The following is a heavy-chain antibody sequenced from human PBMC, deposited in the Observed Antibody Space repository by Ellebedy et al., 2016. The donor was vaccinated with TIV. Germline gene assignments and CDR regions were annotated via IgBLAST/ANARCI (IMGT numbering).Heavy chain of an antibody. CDR2: ISAYNGNT. V-gene: IGHV1-18*01. J-gene: IGHJ5*02. CDR3: TRFNYDILTGYGNWFDP. CDR1: GYTFTSYG. D-gene: IGHD3-9*01. Sequence: ASVKVSCXASGYTFTSYGISWVRQAPGQGLEWMGWISAYNGNTNYAQKLQGRVTMTTDTSTSTAYVELRSLRSDDTAVYYCTRFNYDILTGYGNWFDPWGQGTLVTVSS.